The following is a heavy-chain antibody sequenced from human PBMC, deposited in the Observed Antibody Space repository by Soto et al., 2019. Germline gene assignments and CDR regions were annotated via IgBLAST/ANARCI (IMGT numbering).Heavy chain of an antibody. CDR1: GFTFSSYA. D-gene: IGHD6-13*01. Sequence: GGSLRLSCAASGFTFSSYAMSWVRQAPGKGLEWVSAISGSGGSTYYADSVKGRSTISRDNSKNTLYLRMNSLRAEDTAVYYCAKGWIEIAAAENDAFDIWGQGTMVTVSS. CDR3: AKGWIEIAAAENDAFDI. J-gene: IGHJ3*02. V-gene: IGHV3-23*01. CDR2: ISGSGGST.